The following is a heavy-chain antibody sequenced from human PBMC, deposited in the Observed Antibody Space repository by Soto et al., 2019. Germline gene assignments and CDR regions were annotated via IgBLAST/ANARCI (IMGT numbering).Heavy chain of an antibody. Sequence: EVQLVESGGGLVKPGGSLRLSCAASGFTFSSYSMTWVRQAPGKGLEWVSSISSSSSYIYYADSVKGRFTISRDNAKNSLYLQMNSLRDEDTAVCYCARGLVLRFLEWLSPLGYWGQGTLVTVSS. V-gene: IGHV3-21*01. CDR2: ISSSSSYI. D-gene: IGHD3-3*01. CDR1: GFTFSSYS. CDR3: ARGLVLRFLEWLSPLGY. J-gene: IGHJ4*02.